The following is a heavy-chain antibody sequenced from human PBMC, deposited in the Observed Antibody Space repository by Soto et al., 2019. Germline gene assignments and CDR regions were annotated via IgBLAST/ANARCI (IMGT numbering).Heavy chain of an antibody. V-gene: IGHV1-18*01. J-gene: IGHJ4*02. CDR1: GYTFSSYH. CDR2: ISAYNGNT. Sequence: QIQLVQSGAEVKKPGASVKVSCKASGYTFSSYHITWVRQAPGQGLEWMGWISAYNGNTNYAQNLQGRVTMTTDPTTSTAHMELRSLRSDDTAVYSCARDLPPVDYWGQGTLVTVSS. CDR3: ARDLPPVDY.